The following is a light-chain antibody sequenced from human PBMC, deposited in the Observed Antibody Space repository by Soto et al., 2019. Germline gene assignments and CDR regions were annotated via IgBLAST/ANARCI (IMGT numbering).Light chain of an antibody. Sequence: EIVLTQSPGNLSLSPGERATLSCRASQSVSSSYLAWYQQKPGQAPRLLIYGASSRATCIPERFSGSGSGTDFTLTISRLEPEDFSVYYCQQYGRSPTFGGGTKVEIK. V-gene: IGKV3-20*01. CDR2: GAS. CDR3: QQYGRSPT. J-gene: IGKJ4*01. CDR1: QSVSSSY.